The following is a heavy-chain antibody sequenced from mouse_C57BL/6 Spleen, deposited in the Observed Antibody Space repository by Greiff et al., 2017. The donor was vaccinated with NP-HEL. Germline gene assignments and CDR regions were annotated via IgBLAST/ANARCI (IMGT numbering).Heavy chain of an antibody. J-gene: IGHJ1*03. D-gene: IGHD1-1*01. V-gene: IGHV1-4*01. CDR1: GYTFTSYT. Sequence: VQLQQSGAELARPGASVKMSCKASGYTFTSYTMHWVKQRPGQGLEWIGYINPSSGYTKYNQKFKDKATLTADKSSSTAYMQLSSLTSEDSAVYYCARGTTGGNFDVWGTGTTVTVSS. CDR3: ARGTTGGNFDV. CDR2: INPSSGYT.